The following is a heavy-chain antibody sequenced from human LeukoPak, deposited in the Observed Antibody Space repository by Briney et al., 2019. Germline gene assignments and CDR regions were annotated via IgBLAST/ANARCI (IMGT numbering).Heavy chain of an antibody. CDR2: ISDIGSI. CDR1: GGSISSYY. D-gene: IGHD2/OR15-2a*01. V-gene: IGHV4-59*08. CDR3: AGHHPRNTVDF. J-gene: IGHJ4*02. Sequence: PSETLSLTCTVSGGSISSYYWSRIRQPPGKELEWIAYISDIGSINYNPSLKSRVTISLDTSKNQFSLKLSSVTAADTAVYYCAGHHPRNTVDFWGQGTLVTVSS.